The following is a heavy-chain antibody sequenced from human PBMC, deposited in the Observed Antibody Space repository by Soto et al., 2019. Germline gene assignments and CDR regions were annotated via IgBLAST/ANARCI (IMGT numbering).Heavy chain of an antibody. Sequence: PSETLSLTCAVSGYSISSSNWWGWIRQPPGKGLEWIGYIYYSGSTYYNPSLKSRVTMSVDTSKNQFSLKLSSVTAGDTAVYYCARKNGVLDAFDIWGQGAMVTVSS. CDR1: GYSISSSNW. D-gene: IGHD4-17*01. CDR2: IYYSGST. V-gene: IGHV4-28*01. J-gene: IGHJ3*02. CDR3: ARKNGVLDAFDI.